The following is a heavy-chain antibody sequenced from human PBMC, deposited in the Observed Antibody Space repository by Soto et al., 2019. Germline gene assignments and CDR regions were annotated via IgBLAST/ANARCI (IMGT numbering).Heavy chain of an antibody. J-gene: IGHJ5*02. CDR2: ISYDGSTT. V-gene: IGHV3-30*09. CDR3: ARHLASTVTTSDWFDP. D-gene: IGHD4-4*01. Sequence: QMQLVESGGGVVQPGRSLRLSCAASGFTFSRHAMHWVRQAPGKGLEWLAIISYDGSTTFHADSVKGRFAISRDNSKNTLYRQMNSLRTDDTAVYFCARHLASTVTTSDWFDPWGQGTLVTVSS. CDR1: GFTFSRHA.